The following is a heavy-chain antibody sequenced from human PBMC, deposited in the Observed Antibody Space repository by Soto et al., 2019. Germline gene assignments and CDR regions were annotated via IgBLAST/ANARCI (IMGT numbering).Heavy chain of an antibody. J-gene: IGHJ4*02. D-gene: IGHD3-16*02. Sequence: SETMSLTCTVSGGSISSYYWSWIRQHPGKGLEWIGYIYYSGSTNYNPSLKSRVTISVDTSKNQFSLKLSSVTAADTAVYYCARLNLGELSLYYFDYWGQGTLVTVSS. V-gene: IGHV4-59*01. CDR2: IYYSGST. CDR1: GGSISSYY. CDR3: ARLNLGELSLYYFDY.